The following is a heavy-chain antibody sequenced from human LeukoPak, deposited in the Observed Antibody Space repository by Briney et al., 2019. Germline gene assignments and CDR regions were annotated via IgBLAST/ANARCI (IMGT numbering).Heavy chain of an antibody. D-gene: IGHD6-13*01. V-gene: IGHV5-51*01. CDR1: GYSFATYW. CDR3: ARAPFGRYSSSWHHFDY. CDR2: IYPGDSET. J-gene: IGHJ4*02. Sequence: GESLKISCKASGYSFATYWIGWVRQMPGKGLEWMVIIYPGDSETRYSQSFQGQVTISADTSISTVYLHWSSLKASDTAMFYCARAPFGRYSSSWHHFDYWGQATLVTVSS.